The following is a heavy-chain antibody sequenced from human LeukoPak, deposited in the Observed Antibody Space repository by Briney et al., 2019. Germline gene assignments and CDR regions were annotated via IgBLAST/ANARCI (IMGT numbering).Heavy chain of an antibody. CDR3: ARGRLSPSAFRPFEL. J-gene: IGHJ4*02. D-gene: IGHD1-7*01. V-gene: IGHV4-59*01. CDR2: IFYSGNT. CDR1: GDSITTSY. Sequence: SETLSLTCSVSGDSITTSYWNWIRQPPGQGLEWIGSIFYSGNTKYNPALQSRVTISVDTSKNQFSLEVNSVTAADTAVYYCARGRLSPSAFRPFELWGRGTLVTVSS.